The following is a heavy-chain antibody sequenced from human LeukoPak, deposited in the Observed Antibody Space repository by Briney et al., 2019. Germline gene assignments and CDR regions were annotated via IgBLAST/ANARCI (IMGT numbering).Heavy chain of an antibody. Sequence: ETLSLTCTVSGASIRSSFWNWIRQPPGRGLEWIGYLSMRGTTNYNPSLKSRVTISADTSEDQFSLKVSSVTAADTAVYYCTRNRGYYVNDYWGQGILVTVSS. CDR3: TRNRGYYVNDY. CDR1: GASIRSSF. CDR2: LSMRGTT. D-gene: IGHD1-26*01. V-gene: IGHV4-59*01. J-gene: IGHJ4*02.